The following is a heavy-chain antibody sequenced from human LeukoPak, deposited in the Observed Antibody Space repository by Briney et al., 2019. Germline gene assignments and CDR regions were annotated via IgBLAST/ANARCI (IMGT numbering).Heavy chain of an antibody. J-gene: IGHJ3*02. D-gene: IGHD6-19*01. V-gene: IGHV1-69*13. CDR1: GGTFSSYA. CDR2: IIPIFGTA. Sequence: GASVKVSCKASGGTFSSYAISWVRQAPGQGLEWMGGIIPIFGTANYAQKFQGRVTITADESTSTAYMELSSLRSEDTAVYYCARTQWLGDAFDIWGQGTMVTVPS. CDR3: ARTQWLGDAFDI.